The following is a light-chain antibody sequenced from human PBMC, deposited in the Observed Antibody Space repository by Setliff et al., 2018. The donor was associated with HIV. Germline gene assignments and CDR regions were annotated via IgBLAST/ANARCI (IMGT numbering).Light chain of an antibody. CDR3: QQYKSYST. V-gene: IGKV1-5*03. J-gene: IGKJ1*01. CDR1: QSISSW. Sequence: DIEITKLLSTLSAFVGDRVTITCWASQSISSWLAWYQQKLGKAPKLLMSKASSLESGVPPRFSGSGSGTEFTLTISSLQPDDFATYYCQQYKSYSTFGQGTKVDIK. CDR2: KAS.